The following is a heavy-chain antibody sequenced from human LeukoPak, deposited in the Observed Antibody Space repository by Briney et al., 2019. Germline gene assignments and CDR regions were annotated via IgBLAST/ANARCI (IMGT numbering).Heavy chain of an antibody. Sequence: SVKVSCKASGGTFSSYAVSWVRQAPGQGLEWMGRIIPIFGIANYAQKFQGRVTITADKSTSTAYMELSSLRSEDTAVYYCARYKIEFDWLAAFDPWGQGTLVTVSS. V-gene: IGHV1-69*04. CDR1: GGTFSSYA. J-gene: IGHJ5*02. D-gene: IGHD3-9*01. CDR2: IIPIFGIA. CDR3: ARYKIEFDWLAAFDP.